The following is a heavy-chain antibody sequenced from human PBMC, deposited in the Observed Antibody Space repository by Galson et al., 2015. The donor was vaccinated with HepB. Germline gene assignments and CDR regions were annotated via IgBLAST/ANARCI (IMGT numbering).Heavy chain of an antibody. J-gene: IGHJ4*02. CDR2: ITGSGGNT. V-gene: IGHV3-23*01. CDR3: ATEGWRP. D-gene: IGHD3-3*01. CDR1: GFHFSASA. Sequence: SLRLSCAASGFHFSASAMSWVRQTPGKGLEWVSAITGSGGNTYYADSVKGRFTISRDNSENTLYLQMNSLRAEDTAVYYCATEGWRPWGQGTLVTVSS.